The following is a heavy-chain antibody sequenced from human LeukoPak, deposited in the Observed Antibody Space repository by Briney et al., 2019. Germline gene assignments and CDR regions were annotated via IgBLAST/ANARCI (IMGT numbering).Heavy chain of an antibody. J-gene: IGHJ4*02. CDR3: ALNGDS. D-gene: IGHD2-8*01. Sequence: PSETLSLTCTVSGGSLRGENYSGPWIRQPPGRGLEWIGNIHHSGSTNYNPSLKSRVTISVDTSKNQFSLRLSSVTAADTAMYYCALNGDSWGQGNLVTVSS. V-gene: IGHV4-61*01. CDR1: GGSLRGENYS. CDR2: IHHSGST.